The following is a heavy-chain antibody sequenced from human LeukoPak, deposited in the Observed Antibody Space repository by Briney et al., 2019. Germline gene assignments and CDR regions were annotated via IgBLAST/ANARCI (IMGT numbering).Heavy chain of an antibody. Sequence: SETLSLTCTVSGGSFSSYYWTWIRQPPGKGLEWIGYIYYSGSTNYNPSLKSRVTISVDTSKNQFSLKLSSVTAADTAVYYCASSLTGSARDNWFDPWGQGTLVTVSS. J-gene: IGHJ5*02. V-gene: IGHV4-59*01. CDR3: ASSLTGSARDNWFDP. CDR2: IYYSGST. CDR1: GGSFSSYY. D-gene: IGHD3-9*01.